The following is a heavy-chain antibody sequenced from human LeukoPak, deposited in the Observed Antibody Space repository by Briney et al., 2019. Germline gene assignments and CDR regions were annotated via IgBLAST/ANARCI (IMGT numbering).Heavy chain of an antibody. CDR1: GGSFSGYY. Sequence: PSETLSLTCAVYGGSFSGYYWSWIRQPPGKGLEWIGEINHSGSTNYNPSLKSRVTISVDTSKNQFSLKLSSVTAADTAVYYCARARGPMVRGVIITYYYYGMDVWGQGTPVTVSS. CDR2: INHSGST. V-gene: IGHV4-34*01. D-gene: IGHD3-10*01. J-gene: IGHJ6*02. CDR3: ARARGPMVRGVIITYYYYGMDV.